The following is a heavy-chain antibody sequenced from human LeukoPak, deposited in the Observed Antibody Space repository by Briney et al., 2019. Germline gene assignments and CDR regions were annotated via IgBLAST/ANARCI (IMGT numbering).Heavy chain of an antibody. CDR2: ISSSSSYI. CDR3: ARDGDYDSIGYYYFDY. J-gene: IGHJ4*02. Sequence: GGSLRLSCAASGFTFSSYSMNWVRQAPGKGLEWVSSISSSSSYIYYADSVKGRFTISRDNAKNSLYLQMNSLRAEDTAVYYCARDGDYDSIGYYYFDYWGQGTLVTVSS. CDR1: GFTFSSYS. V-gene: IGHV3-21*01. D-gene: IGHD3-22*01.